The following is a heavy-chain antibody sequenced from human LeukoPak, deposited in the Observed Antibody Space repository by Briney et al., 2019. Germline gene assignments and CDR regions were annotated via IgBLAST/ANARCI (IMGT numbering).Heavy chain of an antibody. D-gene: IGHD6-25*01. Sequence: GGSLRLSCAASGFIFSEYALHWVRQAPGKLEWVSGISGPGSSTYYTDSVKGRFTISRDNSKNTLYLQMNSLRGEDTAIYYCAKPGGPGIAARGAFDIWGQGTTVTVSS. J-gene: IGHJ3*02. V-gene: IGHV3-23*01. CDR3: AKPGGPGIAARGAFDI. CDR1: GFIFSEYA. CDR2: ISGPGSST.